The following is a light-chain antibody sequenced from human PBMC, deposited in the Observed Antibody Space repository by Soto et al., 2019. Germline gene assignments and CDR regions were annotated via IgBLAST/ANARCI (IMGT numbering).Light chain of an antibody. Sequence: QSVLTQPPSVSGAPGQRVTISCTGSNSNIGAGYDVHWYQQLPGTAPKLLIYGNSNRPSGVTDRFSGSKSGTSASLAITGLRPEDEAVYYCQSYDTSLSGYVFGTGTQLTVL. CDR2: GNS. J-gene: IGLJ1*01. CDR3: QSYDTSLSGYV. CDR1: NSNIGAGYD. V-gene: IGLV1-40*01.